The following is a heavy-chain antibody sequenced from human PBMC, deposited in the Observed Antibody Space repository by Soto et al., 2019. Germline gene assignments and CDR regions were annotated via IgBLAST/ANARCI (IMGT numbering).Heavy chain of an antibody. J-gene: IGHJ6*02. D-gene: IGHD6-13*01. V-gene: IGHV1-2*04. CDR2: INPNSGGT. CDR1: GYTFTGYD. Sequence: ASVKVSCKASGYTFTGYDMHWVRQAPGQGLEWMGWINPNSGGTNYAQKFQGWVTMTRDTSISTACMELSRLRSDDTAVYYCARDLSSSSWKYYYYYGMDVWGQGTTVTVSS. CDR3: ARDLSSSSWKYYYYYGMDV.